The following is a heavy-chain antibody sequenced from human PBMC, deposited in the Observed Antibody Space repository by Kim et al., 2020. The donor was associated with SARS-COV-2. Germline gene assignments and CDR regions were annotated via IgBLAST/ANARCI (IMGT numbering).Heavy chain of an antibody. CDR2: ISYDGRNK. CDR1: GLTFDDSA. J-gene: IGHJ6*02. D-gene: IGHD3-10*01. CDR3: ARGNYYESVSLSDYYNGMDV. V-gene: IGHV3-30-3*01. Sequence: GGSLRLSCAASGLTFDDSAMNWVRQAPGKGLEWVAVISYDGRNKEYADSVKGRFSISRDNSKSTLSLQMNSLRVEDTGVYYCARGNYYESVSLSDYYNGMDVWRQGTTVTVSS.